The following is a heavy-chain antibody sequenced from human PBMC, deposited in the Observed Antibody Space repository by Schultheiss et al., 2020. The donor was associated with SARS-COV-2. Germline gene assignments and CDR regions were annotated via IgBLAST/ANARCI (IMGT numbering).Heavy chain of an antibody. V-gene: IGHV3-48*04. CDR2: ISSSSSTI. CDR1: GFTFSSYA. J-gene: IGHJ3*02. D-gene: IGHD2-2*01. CDR3: ARAGGIIVVGSFDI. Sequence: GGSLRLSCAASGFTFSSYAMSWVRQAPGKGLEWVSYISSSSSTIYYADSVKGRLTISRDNAKNSLYLQMNSLRAEDTAVYYCARAGGIIVVGSFDIWGQGTMVTVSS.